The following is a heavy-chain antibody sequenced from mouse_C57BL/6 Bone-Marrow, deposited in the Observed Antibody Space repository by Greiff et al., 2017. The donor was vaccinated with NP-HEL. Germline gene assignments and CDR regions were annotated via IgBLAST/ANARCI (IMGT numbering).Heavy chain of an antibody. V-gene: IGHV3-6*01. CDR1: GYSITSGYY. CDR3: ASLYYYGSSYGFAY. D-gene: IGHD1-1*01. Sequence: ESGPGLVKPSQSLSLTCSVTGYSITSGYYWNWIRQFPGNKLEWMGYISYDGSNNYNPSLQNRNSITRDTSKNQFFLKLNSVTTEDTATYYCASLYYYGSSYGFAYWGQGTLVTVSA. CDR2: ISYDGSN. J-gene: IGHJ3*01.